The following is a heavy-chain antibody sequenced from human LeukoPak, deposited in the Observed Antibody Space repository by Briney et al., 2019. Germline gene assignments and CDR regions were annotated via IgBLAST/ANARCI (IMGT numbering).Heavy chain of an antibody. J-gene: IGHJ4*02. CDR2: ISDSGGRT. CDR1: GITLSNYG. CDR3: ARVVPGGYRYGELFDF. D-gene: IGHD5-18*01. Sequence: GGSLRLACAVSGITLSNYGMSWVRQAPGKGLEWVAGISDSGGRTNYADSVKGRFTISRDNPKNTLYLQMNRLRAEDTAVYHCARVVPGGYRYGELFDFWGQGTLVTVSS. V-gene: IGHV3-23*01.